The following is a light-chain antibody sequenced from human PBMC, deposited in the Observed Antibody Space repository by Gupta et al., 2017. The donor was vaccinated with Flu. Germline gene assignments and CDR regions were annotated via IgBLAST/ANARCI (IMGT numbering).Light chain of an antibody. J-gene: IGLJ2*01. Sequence: SYEVTQPPSVSVSPGQTARITCSGDALPKQFTYWYQQKAGQAPVLVIRKDNERPSGIPERFSGSSSGTTATLTISGVQAEDEADYYCQSADSSKTYVVFGGGTKLTVL. V-gene: IGLV3-25*03. CDR2: KDN. CDR1: ALPKQF. CDR3: QSADSSKTYVV.